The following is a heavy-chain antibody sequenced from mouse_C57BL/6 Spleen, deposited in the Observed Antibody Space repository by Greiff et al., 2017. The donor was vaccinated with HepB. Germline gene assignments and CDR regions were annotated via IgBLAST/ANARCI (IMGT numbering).Heavy chain of an antibody. Sequence: EVMLVESEGGLVQPGRSMKLSCTASGFTFSDYYMAWVRQVPEKGLEWVANINYDGSSTYYLDSLKSRFIISRDNAKNILYLQMSSLKSEDTATYYCARGGYDGYYLYAMDYWGQGTSVTVSS. CDR3: ARGGYDGYYLYAMDY. D-gene: IGHD2-3*01. CDR1: GFTFSDYY. CDR2: INYDGSST. V-gene: IGHV5-16*01. J-gene: IGHJ4*01.